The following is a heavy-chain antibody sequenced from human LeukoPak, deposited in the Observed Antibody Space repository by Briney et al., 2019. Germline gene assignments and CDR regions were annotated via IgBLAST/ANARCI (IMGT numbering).Heavy chain of an antibody. Sequence: PGGSLRLSSAASGFTVSSNYMSWVRQAPGKGLEWVSVIYSGGSTYYADSVKGRFTISRDNSKNTLYLQMNSLRAEDTAVYYCAKPHASIAARPGSYFDYWGQGTLVTVSS. V-gene: IGHV3-53*05. J-gene: IGHJ4*02. D-gene: IGHD6-6*01. CDR2: IYSGGST. CDR3: AKPHASIAARPGSYFDY. CDR1: GFTVSSNY.